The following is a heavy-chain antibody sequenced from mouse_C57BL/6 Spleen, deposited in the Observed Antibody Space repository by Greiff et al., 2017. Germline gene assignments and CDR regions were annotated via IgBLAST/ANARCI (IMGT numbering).Heavy chain of an antibody. CDR2: ISDGGSYT. CDR1: GFTFSSYA. CDR3: ARDPWTGFAY. Sequence: EVQVVESGGGLVKPGGSLKLSCAASGFTFSSYAMSWVRQTPEKRLEWVATISDGGSYTYYPDNVKGRFTISRDNAKNNLYLQMSHLKSEDTAMYYCARDPWTGFAYWGQGTLVTVSA. J-gene: IGHJ3*01. V-gene: IGHV5-4*01.